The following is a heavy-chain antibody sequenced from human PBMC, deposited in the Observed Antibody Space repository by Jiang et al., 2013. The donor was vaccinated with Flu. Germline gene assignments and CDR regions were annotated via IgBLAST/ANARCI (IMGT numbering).Heavy chain of an antibody. CDR1: GGSISSGDYY. V-gene: IGHV4-30-4*01. D-gene: IGHD2-21*02. J-gene: IGHJ4*02. Sequence: TCTVSGGSISSGDYYWSWIRQPPGKGLEWIGYIYYSGSTYYNPSLKSRVTISVDTSKNQFSLKLSSVTAADTAVYYCARVGGGDSSFFDYWGQGTLVTVSS. CDR3: ARVGGGDSSFFDY. CDR2: IYYSGST.